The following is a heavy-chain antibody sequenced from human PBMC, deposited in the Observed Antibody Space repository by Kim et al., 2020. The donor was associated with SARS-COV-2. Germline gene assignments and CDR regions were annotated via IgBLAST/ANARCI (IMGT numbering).Heavy chain of an antibody. J-gene: IGHJ3*02. CDR3: ARHNWNYVGAFDI. D-gene: IGHD1-7*01. CDR2: IYYSGST. V-gene: IGHV4-39*01. Sequence: SETLSLTCTVSGGSISSSSYYWGWIRQPPGKGLEWIGSIYYSGSTYYNPSLKSRVTISVDTSKNQFSLKLSSVTAADTAVYYCARHNWNYVGAFDIWGQGTMVTVSS. CDR1: GGSISSSSYY.